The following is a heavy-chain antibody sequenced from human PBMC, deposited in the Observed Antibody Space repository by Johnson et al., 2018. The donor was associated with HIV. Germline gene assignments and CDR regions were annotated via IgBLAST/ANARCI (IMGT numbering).Heavy chain of an antibody. CDR2: ISWDGGST. D-gene: IGHD5-18*01. CDR1: GFTFDDYG. J-gene: IGHJ3*02. CDR3: AKDLRSYGNDAFDI. V-gene: IGHV3-43D*03. Sequence: VQLVESGGNLVQPGGSLRLSCAASGFTFDDYGMSWVRQTPGKGLEWVSLISWDGGSTYYADSVKGRFTISRDNSKNSLYLQMNSLRAEDTALYYCAKDLRSYGNDAFDIWGQGTMVTVSS.